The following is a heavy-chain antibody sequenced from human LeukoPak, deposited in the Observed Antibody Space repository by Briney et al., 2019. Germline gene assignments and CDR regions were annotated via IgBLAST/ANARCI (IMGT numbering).Heavy chain of an antibody. CDR2: ISYDGNNE. J-gene: IGHJ4*02. Sequence: GGSLGLSCAASGFTFNTYGIHWVRQAPGKGLEWVAVISYDGNNEYYADSVKGRFTISRDNSKNTLYLQMNSLRAEDTAVYYCAKAPEDDGYYFDYWGQGTLVTVSS. CDR3: AKAPEDDGYYFDY. V-gene: IGHV3-30*18. CDR1: GFTFNTYG. D-gene: IGHD1-1*01.